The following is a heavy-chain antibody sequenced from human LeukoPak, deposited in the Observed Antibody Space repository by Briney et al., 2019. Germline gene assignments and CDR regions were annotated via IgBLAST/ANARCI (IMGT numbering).Heavy chain of an antibody. CDR1: GYTFSSSG. D-gene: IGHD6-13*01. CDR3: ARDRIAAAGTFDY. Sequence: ASVKVSCKASGYTFSSSGISWVRQAPGQGLEWMGWISVYSVTTNRAQKFQGRVTITADKSTSTAYMELSSLRSEDTAVYYCARDRIAAAGTFDYWGQGTLVTVSS. J-gene: IGHJ4*02. CDR2: ISVYSVTT. V-gene: IGHV1-18*01.